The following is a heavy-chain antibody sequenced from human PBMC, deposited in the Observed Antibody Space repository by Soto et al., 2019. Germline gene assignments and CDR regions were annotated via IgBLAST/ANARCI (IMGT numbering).Heavy chain of an antibody. J-gene: IGHJ4*02. CDR2: MKQDGSDK. V-gene: IGHV3-7*01. Sequence: EVQLVESGGGLVQPGGSLRLSCAASGFTFSSFWMSWVRQAPGKGLEWVANMKQDGSDKNYVDSVKGRSTISRDNAKNSLYLQMNSLRAEDTAVYYCARGGHLDYWGQGTLVTVSS. CDR3: ARGGHLDY. CDR1: GFTFSSFW.